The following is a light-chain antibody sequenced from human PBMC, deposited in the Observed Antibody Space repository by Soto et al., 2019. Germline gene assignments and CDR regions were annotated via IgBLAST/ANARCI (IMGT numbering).Light chain of an antibody. V-gene: IGLV2-14*03. J-gene: IGLJ2*01. CDR1: SSDVGAYNY. Sequence: QSALTQPASVSGSPGQSITIYCSGTSSDVGAYNYVSWYQQHPGKVPKLIIYEVSIRPSGVSDRFSGSKSANTASLTISGLRAEDEADYYCLSYTTSDTFLFGGGTKLTVL. CDR3: LSYTTSDTFL. CDR2: EVS.